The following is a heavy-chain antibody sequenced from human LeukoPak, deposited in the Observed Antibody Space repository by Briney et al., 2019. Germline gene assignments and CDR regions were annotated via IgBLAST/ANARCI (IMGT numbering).Heavy chain of an antibody. V-gene: IGHV3-33*01. J-gene: IGHJ3*02. CDR2: IWYDGSKK. CDR3: ARDEAGDLGAFDI. Sequence: PGRSLRLSCAASGFTFSIYGMHWVRQAPGKGLEWVAVIWYDGSKKYYADSVKGRFTISRDNSKNTLYLQMNSLRAEDTAVYYCARDEAGDLGAFDIWGQGTMVTVSS. CDR1: GFTFSIYG. D-gene: IGHD3-16*01.